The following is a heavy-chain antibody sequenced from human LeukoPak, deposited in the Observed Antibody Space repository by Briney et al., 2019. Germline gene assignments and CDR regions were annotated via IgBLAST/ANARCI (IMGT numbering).Heavy chain of an antibody. V-gene: IGHV4-39*01. J-gene: IGHJ5*02. CDR3: AQSLGASTWFGNWFDP. D-gene: IGHD3-10*01. CDR2: IYYSGRS. Sequence: SETLSLTCTVSGVSISSTSYCWGWIRQPPGKGPEWIGSIYYSGRSYYNPSLKSRVTISVDTPKSQFSLKLSSVTAADTAVYYCAQSLGASTWFGNWFDPWGQGTLVTVSS. CDR1: GVSISSTSYC.